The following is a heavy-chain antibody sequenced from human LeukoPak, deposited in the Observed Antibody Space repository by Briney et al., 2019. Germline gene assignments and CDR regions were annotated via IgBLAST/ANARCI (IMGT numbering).Heavy chain of an antibody. D-gene: IGHD5-24*01. Sequence: GGSLRLSCTASGFTFRTYAMNWVRQAPGRGLEWLSGISGSGNGTYYADSVKGRFIISRDNSKNMVYLQMNSLTVEDAATYYCAKRTMSAFDSWGQGTLLIVSS. J-gene: IGHJ4*02. CDR1: GFTFRTYA. CDR3: AKRTMSAFDS. V-gene: IGHV3-23*01. CDR2: ISGSGNGT.